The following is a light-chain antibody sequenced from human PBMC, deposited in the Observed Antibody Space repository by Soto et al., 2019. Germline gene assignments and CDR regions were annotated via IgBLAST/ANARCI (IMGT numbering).Light chain of an antibody. CDR2: WAS. Sequence: DIVMTQSPDSLAVSLGERATINCKSSRSVFDSSNNENYLAWYQQRPRQPPKLLIYWASTRASGVPDRFSGSGSGTDFTLTISSLQAEDVAVYYCQQYYNAQFTFGQGTKVDIK. CDR3: QQYYNAQFT. CDR1: RSVFDSSNNENY. V-gene: IGKV4-1*01. J-gene: IGKJ3*01.